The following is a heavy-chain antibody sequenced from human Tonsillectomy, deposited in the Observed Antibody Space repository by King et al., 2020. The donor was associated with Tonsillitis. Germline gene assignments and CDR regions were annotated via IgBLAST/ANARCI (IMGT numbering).Heavy chain of an antibody. V-gene: IGHV3-30*18. Sequence: VQLVESGGGVVQPGRSLRLSCAASGFTFSRYVMHWVRQAPGKGLEWVAVISYDGNNKYYADSVKGRFTISRDNSKNTLYLQMNSLRAEDTAVYYCAKDRDGIIVVEGDGMDVWGQGTTVTVSS. CDR2: ISYDGNNK. CDR1: GFTFSRYV. CDR3: AKDRDGIIVVEGDGMDV. D-gene: IGHD3-22*01. J-gene: IGHJ6*02.